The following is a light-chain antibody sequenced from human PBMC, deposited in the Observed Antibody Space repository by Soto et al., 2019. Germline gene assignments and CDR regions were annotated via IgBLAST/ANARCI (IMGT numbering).Light chain of an antibody. V-gene: IGLV2-23*01. CDR2: QGY. Sequence: QSALTQPASVSGSPGQSITISCTGTSSDVGAYIYVSWYQHHPGKAPKVMILQGYKRPSGVSNRFSGSKFGNTASLTISGLQAEDEAEYYCCAYAATYTYVFGTGTKVTVL. CDR1: SSDVGAYIY. CDR3: CAYAATYTYV. J-gene: IGLJ1*01.